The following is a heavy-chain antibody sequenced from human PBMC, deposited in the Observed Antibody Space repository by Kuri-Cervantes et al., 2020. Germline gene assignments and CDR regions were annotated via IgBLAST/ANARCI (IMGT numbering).Heavy chain of an antibody. D-gene: IGHD6-19*01. CDR2: IYYGGST. J-gene: IGHJ5*02. Sequence: SETLSLTCTVSGGSISSYYWSWIRQPPGKGLEWIGYIYYGGSTNYNPSLKSRVTISVDTSKNQFSLKLSSVTAADTAVYYCARDISSGWYGWFDPWGQGTLVTVSS. CDR1: GGSISSYY. V-gene: IGHV4-59*01. CDR3: ARDISSGWYGWFDP.